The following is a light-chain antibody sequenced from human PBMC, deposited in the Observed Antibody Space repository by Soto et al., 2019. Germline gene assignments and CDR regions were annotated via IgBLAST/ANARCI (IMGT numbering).Light chain of an antibody. J-gene: IGKJ3*01. V-gene: IGKV2-28*01. CDR1: QSLLHSNGYNY. CDR3: MQALQTPVFT. Sequence: DIVMTQSPLSLPVTPGEPASISCRSSQSLLHSNGYNYLDWYLQKPGQSPQLLIYLGSNRASGVPDRFIGSGSGTDFTLKISRVEAEDVGVYYCMQALQTPVFTFGPGTKVDIK. CDR2: LGS.